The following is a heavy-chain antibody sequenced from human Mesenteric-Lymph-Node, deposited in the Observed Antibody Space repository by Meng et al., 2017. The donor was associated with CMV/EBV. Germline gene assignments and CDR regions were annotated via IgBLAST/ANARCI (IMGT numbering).Heavy chain of an antibody. CDR1: GFAFSSYW. Sequence: GESLKISCAASGFAFSSYWMSWVRQTPGERLEWVANIKEDGGETYYVDSVKGRFTISRDNAKNSLYLQMNSLRVEDTGVYYCARGFTEYYDFWSGYTAFDSWGQGTLVTVSS. CDR3: ARGFTEYYDFWSGYTAFDS. CDR2: IKEDGGET. V-gene: IGHV3-7*01. D-gene: IGHD3-3*01. J-gene: IGHJ4*02.